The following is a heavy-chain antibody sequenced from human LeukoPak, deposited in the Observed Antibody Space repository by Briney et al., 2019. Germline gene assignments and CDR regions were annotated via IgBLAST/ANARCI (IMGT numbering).Heavy chain of an antibody. CDR1: GGTFSSYT. V-gene: IGHV1-69*04. J-gene: IGHJ4*02. D-gene: IGHD4-17*01. Sequence: GASVKVSCKASGGTFSSYTISWVRQAPGQGLEWMGRIIPILDIANYAQKFQGRVTITADKSTSTAYMELSSLRSEDTAVYYCARDAVTEYYFDYWGQGALVTVSS. CDR3: ARDAVTEYYFDY. CDR2: IIPILDIA.